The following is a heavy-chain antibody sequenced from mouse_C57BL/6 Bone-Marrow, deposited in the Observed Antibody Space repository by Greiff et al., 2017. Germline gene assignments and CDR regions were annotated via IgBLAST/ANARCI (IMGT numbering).Heavy chain of an antibody. Sequence: EVQVVESGGGLVQPGGSLSLSCAASGFTFTDYYLSWVRQPPGKALEWLGFIRNKANGYTTEYSASVKGRFTISRDNSQSILYLQMNALRAEDSATYYCARYNYGDYWGQGTTLTVSS. V-gene: IGHV7-3*01. CDR3: ARYNYGDY. J-gene: IGHJ2*01. CDR2: IRNKANGYTT. CDR1: GFTFTDYY.